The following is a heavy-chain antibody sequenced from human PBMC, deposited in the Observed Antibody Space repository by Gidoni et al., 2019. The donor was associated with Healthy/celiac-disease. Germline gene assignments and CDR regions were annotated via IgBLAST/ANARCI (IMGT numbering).Heavy chain of an antibody. CDR2: INPSGGST. Sequence: QVQLVQSGAEVKKPGASVKVSCKASGYTFTSYYMHWVRQATVHGLEWMGIINPSGGSTSYAQKFQGRVTMTSDTSTSTVYMELSSLRSEDTAVYYCARVRGYSGSQAGYWGQGTLVPVSS. CDR3: ARVRGYSGSQAGY. V-gene: IGHV1-46*03. J-gene: IGHJ4*02. CDR1: GYTFTSYY. D-gene: IGHD1-26*01.